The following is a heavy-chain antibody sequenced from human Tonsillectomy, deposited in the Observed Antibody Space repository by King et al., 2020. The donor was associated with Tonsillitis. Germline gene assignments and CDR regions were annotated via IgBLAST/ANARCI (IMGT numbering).Heavy chain of an antibody. J-gene: IGHJ5*02. Sequence: LQLQESGPRLVKPSETLSLTCTVSGGSISSTNYCWGWIRQPPGKGLEWTGSICYSGSTYYNPSLKSRVSISEETSKNQFSLKLSSVTAADTAVYYCARALGAAIWFDPWGQGTLVTVSS. CDR1: GGSISSTNYC. CDR3: ARALGAAIWFDP. D-gene: IGHD3-16*01. V-gene: IGHV4-39*07. CDR2: ICYSGST.